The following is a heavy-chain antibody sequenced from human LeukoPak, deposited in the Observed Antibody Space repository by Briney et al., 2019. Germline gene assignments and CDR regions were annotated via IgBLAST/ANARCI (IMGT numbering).Heavy chain of an antibody. CDR1: GYTFTGYY. Sequence: ASVKVSCKASGYTFTGYYIQWVRQAPGQGLEWMGWINPNSGDTKSAQKFQGRVTMTRDTSISTAYMELSSLRSDDTAMYYCARGERGYSLNWGQGTLVTVSP. CDR3: ARGERGYSLN. J-gene: IGHJ4*02. D-gene: IGHD5-18*01. CDR2: INPNSGDT. V-gene: IGHV1-2*02.